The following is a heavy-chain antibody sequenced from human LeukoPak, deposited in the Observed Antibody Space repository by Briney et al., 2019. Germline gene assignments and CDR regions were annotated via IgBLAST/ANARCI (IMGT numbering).Heavy chain of an antibody. CDR2: IDGSSSRI. J-gene: IGHJ4*02. CDR1: GFTFSDYY. CDR3: ARSGYSSGWHDY. V-gene: IGHV3-11*04. Sequence: PGGSLRLSCAASGFTFSDYYMSWIRQAPGKGLEWVSYIDGSSSRINYADSVKGRFTISRDNAKNSLFLQMNSLRAEDTAAYYCARSGYSSGWHDYWGQGTLVTVSS. D-gene: IGHD6-19*01.